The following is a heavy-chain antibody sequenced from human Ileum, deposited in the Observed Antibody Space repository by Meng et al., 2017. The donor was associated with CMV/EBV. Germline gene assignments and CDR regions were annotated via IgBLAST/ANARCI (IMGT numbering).Heavy chain of an antibody. CDR2: INHSGST. Sequence: YGGSFSGYYWSWIRQPPGKGLEWIGDINHSGSTNYNPSLKSRVTISVDTSKNQFSLKLTSVTAADTALYYCAREPGIPGAGILYYFDYWGQGTLVTVSS. D-gene: IGHD6-13*01. V-gene: IGHV4-34*01. CDR1: GGSFSGYY. J-gene: IGHJ4*02. CDR3: AREPGIPGAGILYYFDY.